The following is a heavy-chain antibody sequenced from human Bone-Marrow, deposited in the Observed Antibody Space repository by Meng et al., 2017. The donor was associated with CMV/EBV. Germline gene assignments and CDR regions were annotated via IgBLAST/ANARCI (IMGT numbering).Heavy chain of an antibody. V-gene: IGHV3-23*01. J-gene: IGHJ6*02. D-gene: IGHD3-3*01. CDR1: GFTFRSYA. CDR2: ISGSGGST. Sequence: GESLKISCAASGFTFRSYAMSRVRQAPGKGLEWVSAISGSGGSTYYADSVKGRFTISRDNSKNTLYLQMNSLRAEDTAVYYCAGVVYDFWSAKYLGGAMDVWGQGTTVTVSS. CDR3: AGVVYDFWSAKYLGGAMDV.